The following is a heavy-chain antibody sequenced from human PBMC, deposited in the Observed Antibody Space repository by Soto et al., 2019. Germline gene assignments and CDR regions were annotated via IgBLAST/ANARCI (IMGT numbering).Heavy chain of an antibody. CDR2: IFYSGNT. V-gene: IGHV4-39*01. J-gene: IGHJ5*02. D-gene: IGHD6-13*01. CDR1: GGSISTDSYY. CDR3: ARHWGFAAAGSRFDP. Sequence: SENLSLTCTVSGGSISTDSYYWGWVRQAPGKGLEWIGSIFYSGNTYYSPSLKSRVTISVDLSNNQFSLRLSSVTAADTALDFCARHWGFAAAGSRFDPWGLGTLVT.